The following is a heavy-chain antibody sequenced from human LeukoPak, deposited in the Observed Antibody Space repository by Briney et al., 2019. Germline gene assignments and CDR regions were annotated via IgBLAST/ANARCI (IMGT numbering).Heavy chain of an antibody. Sequence: RRSLRLSCALSGFTFSTYYMNCVRQVPGKGLEWVSSISGTVSSTYYTDSLKGRFTNPRENAKNSLYLQMNSLRAEDTAVYYCARVLTFSGWFEDYWGQGTLVTVSS. CDR2: ISGTVSST. V-gene: IGHV3-48*01. J-gene: IGHJ4*02. D-gene: IGHD6-13*01. CDR1: GFTFSTYY. CDR3: ARVLTFSGWFEDY.